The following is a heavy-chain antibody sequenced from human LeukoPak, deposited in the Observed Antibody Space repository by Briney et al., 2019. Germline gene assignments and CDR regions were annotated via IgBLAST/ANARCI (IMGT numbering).Heavy chain of an antibody. CDR2: INPNSGGT. CDR3: ARIHNYYDSSDHPTTDDY. D-gene: IGHD3-22*01. CDR1: GYTFTGYY. J-gene: IGHJ4*02. Sequence: ASVKVSCKASGYTFTGYYMHWVRQAPGQGLEWMGWINPNSGGTNYAQKFQGRVTMTRDTSISTAYMELSRLRSDDTAVYYCARIHNYYDSSDHPTTDDYWGQGTLVTVSS. V-gene: IGHV1-2*02.